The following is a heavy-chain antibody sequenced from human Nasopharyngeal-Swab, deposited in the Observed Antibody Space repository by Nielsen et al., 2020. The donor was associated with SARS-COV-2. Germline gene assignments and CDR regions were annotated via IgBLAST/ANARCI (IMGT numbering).Heavy chain of an antibody. CDR2: IKSRSDGGTT. CDR1: GLTFSKAC. CDR3: STGGYTSGLDY. Sequence: GGSLRLPCAASGLTFSKACMDWVRQAPGRGLEWVGRIKSRSDGGTTYYAAPVKGRFTISRDDSENTVYLQMNSLQTDDTAVYYCSTGGYTSGLDYWGQGTLVTVSS. V-gene: IGHV3-15*01. J-gene: IGHJ4*02. D-gene: IGHD5-18*01.